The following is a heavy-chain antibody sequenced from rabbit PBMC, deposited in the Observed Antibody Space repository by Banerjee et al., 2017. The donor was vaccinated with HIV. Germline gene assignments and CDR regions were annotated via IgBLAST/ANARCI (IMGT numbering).Heavy chain of an antibody. CDR2: IYAGSSGTT. V-gene: IGHV1S40*01. D-gene: IGHD2-1*01. CDR3: ARNDL. CDR1: GFSFSSNYY. J-gene: IGHJ3*01. Sequence: QSLEESGGDLVKPGASLTLTCTASGFSFSSNYYVCWVRQAPGKGLEWIACIYAGSSGTTYYATWAKGRFTISKTSSTTVTLQMTSLTAADTATYFCARNDLWGQGTLVTVS.